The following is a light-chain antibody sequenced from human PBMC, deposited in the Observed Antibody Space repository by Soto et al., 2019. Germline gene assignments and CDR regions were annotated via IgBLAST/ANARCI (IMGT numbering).Light chain of an antibody. V-gene: IGLV2-14*03. CDR3: ASYTSRSTYL. Sequence: QSALTQPASMSGSPGQSITISCTGTSGDVGGYDFVSWYQQHPGKVPRLIIYDVTKRPSGVSHRFSGSKSGNTASLTISGLQVEDEADYYCASYTSRSTYLFGGGTKVTV. J-gene: IGLJ3*02. CDR2: DVT. CDR1: SGDVGGYDF.